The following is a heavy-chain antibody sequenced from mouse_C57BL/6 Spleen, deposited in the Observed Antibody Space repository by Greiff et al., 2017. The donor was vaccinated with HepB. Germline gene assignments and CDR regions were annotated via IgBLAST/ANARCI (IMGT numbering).Heavy chain of an antibody. D-gene: IGHD1-1*01. CDR2: INPNNGGT. CDR1: GYAFSSSW. V-gene: IGHV1-26*01. Sequence: EVKLMESGPELVKPGASVKISCKASGYAFSSSWMNWVKQRPGKGLEWIGDINPNNGGTSYNQKFKGKATLTVDKSSSTAYMELRSLTSEDSAVYDCARTYYYGSSYFDYWGQGTTLTVSS. CDR3: ARTYYYGSSYFDY. J-gene: IGHJ2*01.